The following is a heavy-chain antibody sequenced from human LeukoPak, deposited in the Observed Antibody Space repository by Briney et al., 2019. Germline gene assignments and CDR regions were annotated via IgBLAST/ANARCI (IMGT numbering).Heavy chain of an antibody. CDR1: GFTFSSYS. D-gene: IGHD1-26*01. J-gene: IGHJ5*02. Sequence: PGGSLRLSCAASGFTFSSYSMNWVRQAPGKGLEWVSSISSSSSYIYYADSVKGRFTISRDNAKNSLYLQMNSLRAEDTAVYYCARGGGVPVGRPENWFDPWGQGTLVTVSS. CDR3: ARGGGVPVGRPENWFDP. V-gene: IGHV3-21*01. CDR2: ISSSSSYI.